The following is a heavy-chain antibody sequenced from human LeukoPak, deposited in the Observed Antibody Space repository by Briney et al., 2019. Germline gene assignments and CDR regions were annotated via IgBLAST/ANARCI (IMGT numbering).Heavy chain of an antibody. Sequence: GESLKISCKGSGYSFTTYWIGWVRQMPGKGLEWMGIIYPGDSDTRYSPSFQGQVTISADKSINIVYLQWSSLKASDTAMYYCARRSSGWGRDFGYWGQGTLVTVSS. D-gene: IGHD6-19*01. J-gene: IGHJ4*02. V-gene: IGHV5-51*01. CDR3: ARRSSGWGRDFGY. CDR1: GYSFTTYW. CDR2: IYPGDSDT.